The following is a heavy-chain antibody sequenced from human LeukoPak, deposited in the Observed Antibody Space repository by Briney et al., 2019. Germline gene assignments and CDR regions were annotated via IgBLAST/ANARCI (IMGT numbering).Heavy chain of an antibody. Sequence: GGSQRLSCAASGFTFSSYEMNWVRQAPGKGLEWVSYISSSGSTIYYADSVKGRFTISRDNAKNSLYLQMNSLRAEDTAVYYCARDRIAAAGKAAGNWGQGTLVTVSS. CDR3: ARDRIAAAGKAAGN. J-gene: IGHJ4*02. V-gene: IGHV3-48*03. D-gene: IGHD6-13*01. CDR1: GFTFSSYE. CDR2: ISSSGSTI.